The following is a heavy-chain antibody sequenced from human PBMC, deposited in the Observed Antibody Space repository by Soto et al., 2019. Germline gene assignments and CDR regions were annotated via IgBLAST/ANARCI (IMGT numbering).Heavy chain of an antibody. Sequence: TLSLTCAVYGVSFSGYYWSWILQPPVQRLEWIGQINHSGGTNYNPALKSRVTISVDTSNNQFSLNLSSVTDADTAVYYCASHLYYDFWSGYSLVYWGQGSLVTVSS. J-gene: IGHJ4*02. CDR1: GVSFSGYY. D-gene: IGHD3-3*01. V-gene: IGHV4-34*01. CDR2: INHSGGT. CDR3: ASHLYYDFWSGYSLVY.